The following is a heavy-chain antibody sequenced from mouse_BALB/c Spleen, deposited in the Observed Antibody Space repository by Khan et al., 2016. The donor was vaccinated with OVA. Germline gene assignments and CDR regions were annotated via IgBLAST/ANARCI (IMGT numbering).Heavy chain of an antibody. Sequence: VQLQQSGAELAKPGASVKMSCKASGYTFTSYWMHWVKQRPGQGLEWIGYINPSTGYTEYNQRFKDKATLPDDKTSSTAYMQLSSLTAEESAGDDWANHGSSSAWLTYWGQGTLVTVSA. D-gene: IGHD1-1*01. CDR1: GYTFTSYW. CDR2: INPSTGYT. CDR3: ANHGSSSAWLTY. V-gene: IGHV1-7*01. J-gene: IGHJ3*01.